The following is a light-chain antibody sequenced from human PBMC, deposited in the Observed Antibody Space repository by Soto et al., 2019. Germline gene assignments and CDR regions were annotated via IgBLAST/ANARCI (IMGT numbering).Light chain of an antibody. CDR3: QQYGSSPST. CDR2: GAS. Sequence: DIVLAQSQGTLSLSPGQRATLSCRASQSVSTNLAWYQQKPGQAPRRLIFGASSRATGIPDRFSGSGSGTDFTLTISRLEPEDFAVYYCQQYGSSPSTFGQVTKVDFK. V-gene: IGKV3-20*01. J-gene: IGKJ1*01. CDR1: QSVSTN.